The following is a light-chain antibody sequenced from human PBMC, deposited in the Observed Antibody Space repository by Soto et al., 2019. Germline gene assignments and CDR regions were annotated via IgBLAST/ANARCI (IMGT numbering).Light chain of an antibody. J-gene: IGLJ1*01. Sequence: QSVLTQPRSVSGSAGQSVTISCTGTSSDVGGYNYVSWYQQHPGKAPKLMIYDVSQRPSGVPDRFSGSKSGNTASLTISGLQSDDEAEYYCCSYAGSYTDGFGNGTKGTVL. CDR1: SSDVGGYNY. CDR3: CSYAGSYTDG. CDR2: DVS. V-gene: IGLV2-11*01.